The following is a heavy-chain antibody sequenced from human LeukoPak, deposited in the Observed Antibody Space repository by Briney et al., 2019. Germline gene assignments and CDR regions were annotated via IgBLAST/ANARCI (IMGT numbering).Heavy chain of an antibody. CDR2: ISYNSGGR. CDR3: AKDSIGEASGGMDV. J-gene: IGHJ6*02. CDR1: GFAFDNFA. D-gene: IGHD3-10*01. Sequence: PGGSLGLSCAASGFAFDNFAMHWVRRAPGKGLEWVSGISYNSGGRGYADSVKGRFTISRDNAKNSLYLQMNSLRSEDTALYYCAKDSIGEASGGMDVWGQGTTVTVSS. V-gene: IGHV3-9*01.